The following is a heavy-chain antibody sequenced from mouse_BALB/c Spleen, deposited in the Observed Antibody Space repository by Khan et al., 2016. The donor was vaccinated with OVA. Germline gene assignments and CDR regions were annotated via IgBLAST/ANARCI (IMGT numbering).Heavy chain of an antibody. CDR3: ARGCYDKCTWFSY. Sequence: VPLQESGAELVRPGASVKLSCKTSGYIFTSYWIHWVKQRSGQGLEWIARIYPGTGSTYYNEKFKGKATLTADKSYSTAYMQYSSLKTEDSAVYFCARGCYDKCTWFSYWVQMTLITVS. J-gene: IGHJ3*01. CDR1: GYIFTSYW. D-gene: IGHD2-12*01. V-gene: IGHV1S132*01. CDR2: IYPGTGST.